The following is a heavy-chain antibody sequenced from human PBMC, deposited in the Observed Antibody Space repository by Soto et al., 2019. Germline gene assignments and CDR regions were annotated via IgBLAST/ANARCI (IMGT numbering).Heavy chain of an antibody. J-gene: IGHJ6*02. CDR1: GGSISSGDYY. CDR3: VRGSRAHYGSGSYYKGVYYYGMDV. Sequence: SETLSLTCTVSGGSISSGDYYCSWIRQPPGKGLECIGYIYYIGSTYYNPSLKSRVTISVDTSKNQFSLKLSSVTAADTAVYYCVRGSRAHYGSGSYYKGVYYYGMDVWGQGTTVTVSS. V-gene: IGHV4-30-4*01. CDR2: IYYIGST. D-gene: IGHD3-10*01.